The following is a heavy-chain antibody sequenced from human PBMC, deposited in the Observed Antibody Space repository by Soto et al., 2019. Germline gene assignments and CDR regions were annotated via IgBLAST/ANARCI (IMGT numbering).Heavy chain of an antibody. V-gene: IGHV3-7*04. Sequence: EVQLVESGGGLVQPGESLRLSCAASGFTFSAFWMTWLRQAPGKGLEWVGNIKRDGTVTHYGDSVEGRCTLSRDNAQNSLFLQLNSLRPEDTAMYYCARDLSPPGEFFYDAFAVWGQGTFVTVSS. D-gene: IGHD2-21*01. CDR3: ARDLSPPGEFFYDAFAV. CDR1: GFTFSAFW. CDR2: IKRDGTVT. J-gene: IGHJ3*01.